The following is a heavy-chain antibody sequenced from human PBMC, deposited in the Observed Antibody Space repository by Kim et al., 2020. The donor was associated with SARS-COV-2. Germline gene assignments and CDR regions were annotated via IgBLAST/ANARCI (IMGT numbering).Heavy chain of an antibody. CDR1: GFTFSDYY. CDR3: ARRGWAAANPAVYMDV. D-gene: IGHD2-2*01. J-gene: IGHJ6*03. Sequence: GGSLRLSCAASGFTFSDYYMSWIRQAPGKGLEWVSYISSSGSTIYYADSVKGRFTISRDNAKNSLYLQMNSLRAEDTAVYYCARRGWAAANPAVYMDVWGKGTTVTVSS. V-gene: IGHV3-11*01. CDR2: ISSSGSTI.